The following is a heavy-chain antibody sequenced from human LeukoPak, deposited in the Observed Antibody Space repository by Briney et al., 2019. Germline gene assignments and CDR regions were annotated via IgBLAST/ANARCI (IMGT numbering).Heavy chain of an antibody. V-gene: IGHV3-30-3*01. J-gene: IGHJ4*02. Sequence: GRSLRLSCAASGSTFSSYAMHWVRQAPGKGLERVAVISYDGSNKYYADSVKGRFTISRDNSKNTLYLQMNSLRAEDTAVYYCARPRYSGSYLHSYFDYWGQGTLVTVSS. CDR2: ISYDGSNK. D-gene: IGHD1-26*01. CDR1: GSTFSSYA. CDR3: ARPRYSGSYLHSYFDY.